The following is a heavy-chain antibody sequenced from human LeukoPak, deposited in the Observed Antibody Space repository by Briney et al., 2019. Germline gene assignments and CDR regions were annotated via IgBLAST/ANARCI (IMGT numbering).Heavy chain of an antibody. J-gene: IGHJ3*02. V-gene: IGHV3-9*01. D-gene: IGHD1-26*01. CDR1: GFTLDDYA. Sequence: PGRSLRLSCAASGFTLDDYAMHWVRQAPGKGLEWVSGITWNTGSIGYADSVKGRFTVSRDNAKNPLYLQMNSLRADDTALYYCAKDRGGSYFDAFDIWGQGTLVTVSS. CDR3: AKDRGGSYFDAFDI. CDR2: ITWNTGSI.